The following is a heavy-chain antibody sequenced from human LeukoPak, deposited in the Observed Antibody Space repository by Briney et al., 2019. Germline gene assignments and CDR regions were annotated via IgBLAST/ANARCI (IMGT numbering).Heavy chain of an antibody. CDR3: AKWGDYDVLTGYYVSDY. J-gene: IGHJ4*02. CDR1: GFTFSNYA. V-gene: IGHV3-23*01. D-gene: IGHD3-9*01. CDR2: ITGSGGNT. Sequence: GASLRLSCAASGFTFSNYAMSWVRQAPGKGLEWVSAITGSGGNTYYADSVKGRFTVSRDNSKNTLYLQMNSLRAEDTAVYYCAKWGDYDVLTGYYVSDYWGQGTLVTVSS.